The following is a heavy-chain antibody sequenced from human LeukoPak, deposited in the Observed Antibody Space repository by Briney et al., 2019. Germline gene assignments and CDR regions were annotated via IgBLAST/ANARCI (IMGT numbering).Heavy chain of an antibody. CDR3: ARGDGFGYYFDY. J-gene: IGHJ4*02. V-gene: IGHV1-69*04. CDR2: IIPIFGIA. Sequence: SVKVSCKASGGTFSSYAISWVRQTPGQGLEWMGRIIPIFGIANYAQKFQGRVTITADKSTSTAYMELSSLRSEDTAVYYCARGDGFGYYFDYWGQGTLVTVSS. D-gene: IGHD5-24*01. CDR1: GGTFSSYA.